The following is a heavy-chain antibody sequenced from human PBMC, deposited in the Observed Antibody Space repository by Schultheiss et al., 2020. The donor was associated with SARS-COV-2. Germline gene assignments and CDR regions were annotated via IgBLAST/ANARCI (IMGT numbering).Heavy chain of an antibody. V-gene: IGHV4-34*01. CDR2: INHSGST. J-gene: IGHJ6*02. CDR1: GGSFSGYY. Sequence: SETLSLTCAVYGGSFSGYYWSWIRQPPGKGLEWIGEINHSGSTNYNPSLKSRVTISVDTSKNQFSLKLSSVTAADTAVYYCARTVPLTGDWVGGDYYYGMDVWGQGTTVTVSS. D-gene: IGHD7-27*01. CDR3: ARTVPLTGDWVGGDYYYGMDV.